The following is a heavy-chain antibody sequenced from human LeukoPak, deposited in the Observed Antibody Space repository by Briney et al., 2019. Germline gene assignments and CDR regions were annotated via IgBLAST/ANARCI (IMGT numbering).Heavy chain of an antibody. D-gene: IGHD6-19*01. CDR1: GFTFSSYS. CDR2: INHSGST. J-gene: IGHJ4*02. CDR3: ARHPTSSGWDYYFDY. Sequence: GSLRLSCAASGFTFSSYSMNWVRQPPGKGLEWIGEINHSGSTNYNPSLKSRVTISVDTSKNQFSLKLSSVTAADTAVYYCARHPTSSGWDYYFDYWGQGTLVTVSS. V-gene: IGHV4-34*01.